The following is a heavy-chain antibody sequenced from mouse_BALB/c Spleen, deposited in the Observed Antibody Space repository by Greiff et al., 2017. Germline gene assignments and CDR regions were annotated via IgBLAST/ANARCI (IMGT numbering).Heavy chain of an antibody. Sequence: QVQLQQSGAELVKPGASVKLSCKASGYTFTSYWMHWVKQRPGQGLEWIGEIDPSDSYTNYNQKFKGKATLTVDKSSSTAYMQLSSLTSEDSAVYYCASSGDRAWFAYWGQ. CDR2: IDPSDSYT. D-gene: IGHD3-3*01. CDR3: ASSGDRAWFAY. J-gene: IGHJ3*01. V-gene: IGHV1-69*02. CDR1: GYTFTSYW.